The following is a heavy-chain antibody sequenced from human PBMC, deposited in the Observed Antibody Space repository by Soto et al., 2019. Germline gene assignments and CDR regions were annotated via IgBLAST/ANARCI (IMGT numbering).Heavy chain of an antibody. Sequence: SETLSLTCTVSGGSISGYYWTWIRLPAGKGLEWIGRIYSSGTTKYNPSLKSRVTMSLDTSKNQFSLRLSSVTATDTAVYYCERGQRYSNWYDPWGPGTLVTVSS. CDR1: GGSISGYY. J-gene: IGHJ5*02. D-gene: IGHD3-9*01. CDR3: ERGQRYSNWYDP. CDR2: IYSSGTT. V-gene: IGHV4-4*07.